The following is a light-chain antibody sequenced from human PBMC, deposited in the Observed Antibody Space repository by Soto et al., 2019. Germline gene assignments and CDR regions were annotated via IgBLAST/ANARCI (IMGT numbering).Light chain of an antibody. Sequence: DIQMTQSPSSLSKSVGDRVTITCRASQAISIYLAWYQQKPVKVPKLLIYAASTLQSGVPSRFSGSGSGTDFTLTISSLQPEDVATYYCQKYSGAPPTFGQGTKVEIK. J-gene: IGKJ1*01. CDR3: QKYSGAPPT. CDR2: AAS. V-gene: IGKV1-27*01. CDR1: QAISIY.